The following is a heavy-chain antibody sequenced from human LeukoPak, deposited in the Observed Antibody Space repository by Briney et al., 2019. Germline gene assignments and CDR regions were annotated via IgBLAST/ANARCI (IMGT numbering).Heavy chain of an antibody. CDR1: GFDFSDYS. Sequence: PGGSLRLSCAASGFDFSDYSMNWVRQTTGKGLEWVSSISSSSNDIYYADSLKGRFTISRDNAKSSVYLQMNSLGADDTAVYYCAIGDNFDYWGQGTLVTVCS. CDR3: AIGDNFDY. V-gene: IGHV3-21*01. J-gene: IGHJ4*02. CDR2: ISSSSNDI.